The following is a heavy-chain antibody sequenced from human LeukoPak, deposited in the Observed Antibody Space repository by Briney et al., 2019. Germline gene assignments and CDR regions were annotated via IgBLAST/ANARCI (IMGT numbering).Heavy chain of an antibody. J-gene: IGHJ4*02. Sequence: SETLSLTCTVSGGSISSYYWSWIRQPPGKGLEWIGYIYYSGSTNYNPSLKGRVTISVDTSKNQFSLKLSSVTAADTAVYYCASIYSSGWYLHFDYWGQGTLVTVSS. CDR3: ASIYSSGWYLHFDY. CDR2: IYYSGST. V-gene: IGHV4-59*01. CDR1: GGSISSYY. D-gene: IGHD6-19*01.